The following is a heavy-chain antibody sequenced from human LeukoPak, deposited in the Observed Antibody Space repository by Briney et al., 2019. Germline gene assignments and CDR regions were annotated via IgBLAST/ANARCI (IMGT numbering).Heavy chain of an antibody. D-gene: IGHD3-10*01. CDR3: ARYGSGSYYKYYYYYGMDV. Sequence: PSETLSLTCTVSGYPISSGYYWGWIRQPPGKGLEWIGSVYHSGSTYYNPSLKSRVTISVDTSKNQFSLKLGSVTAADTAVYYCARYGSGSYYKYYYYYGMDVWGQGTTVTVSS. CDR2: VYHSGST. V-gene: IGHV4-38-2*02. CDR1: GYPISSGYY. J-gene: IGHJ6*02.